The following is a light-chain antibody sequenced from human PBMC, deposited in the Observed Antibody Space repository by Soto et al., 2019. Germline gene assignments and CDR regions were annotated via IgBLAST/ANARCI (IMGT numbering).Light chain of an antibody. CDR2: EVT. Sequence: QSVLTQPPSASGSPGQSVTISCTGTSSDVGSYNYVSWYQQHPGKAPKLMIYEVTKRPSGVPDRFSGSKSGNTASLTVSGLQAEDEAEYYCSSYAGSNNYVFGTGTKLTVL. CDR1: SSDVGSYNY. V-gene: IGLV2-8*01. J-gene: IGLJ1*01. CDR3: SSYAGSNNYV.